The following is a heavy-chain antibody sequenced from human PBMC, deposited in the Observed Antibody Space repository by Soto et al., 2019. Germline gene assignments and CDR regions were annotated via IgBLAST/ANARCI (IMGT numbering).Heavy chain of an antibody. CDR2: INHSGST. J-gene: IGHJ4*02. V-gene: IGHV4-34*01. Sequence: SSETLSLTCAVYGGSFSGYYWSWIRQPPGKGLEWIGEINHSGSTNYNPSLKSRVTISVDTSKNQFSLKLSSVTAADTAVYYCASKTDRLHLPRAFDYWGQGTLVTVSS. D-gene: IGHD4-4*01. CDR3: ASKTDRLHLPRAFDY. CDR1: GGSFSGYY.